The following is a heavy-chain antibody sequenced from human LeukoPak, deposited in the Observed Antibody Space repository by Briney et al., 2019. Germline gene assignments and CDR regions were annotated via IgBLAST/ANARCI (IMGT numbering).Heavy chain of an antibody. V-gene: IGHV3-30-3*01. CDR2: IQYDGGDK. D-gene: IGHD2-15*01. Sequence: GRSLRLSCAASGFAFSSYAMHWVRQAPGKGLEWVAIIQYDGGDKFYGDSVKGRFTISRDNSKNTLYLQMNNLRAEDTAVYYCARDPKRYCSGGSCYVDSWGQGTLVTVSS. CDR3: ARDPKRYCSGGSCYVDS. J-gene: IGHJ4*02. CDR1: GFAFSSYA.